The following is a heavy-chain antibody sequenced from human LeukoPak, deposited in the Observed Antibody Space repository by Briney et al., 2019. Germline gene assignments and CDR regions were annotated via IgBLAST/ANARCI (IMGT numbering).Heavy chain of an antibody. Sequence: ASVKVSCKASGYTFTDYYIHWVRQAPGQGLEWMGWIKPNSGVTNYAQKFQGRVTMTRDTSISTAYMELSSLRPDDTAVYHCARVGAYPHNWSDPWGQGTLVTVSS. J-gene: IGHJ5*02. D-gene: IGHD3-10*01. CDR2: IKPNSGVT. CDR3: ARVGAYPHNWSDP. CDR1: GYTFTDYY. V-gene: IGHV1-2*02.